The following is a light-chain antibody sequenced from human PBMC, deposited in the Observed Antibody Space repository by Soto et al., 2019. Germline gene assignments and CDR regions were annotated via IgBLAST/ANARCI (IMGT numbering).Light chain of an antibody. J-gene: IGLJ2*01. CDR1: SSNIGNNY. CDR3: GTWDSSLSAWG. V-gene: IGLV1-51*01. CDR2: DNN. Sequence: QSVLTQPPSVSAAPGQKVTISCSGSSSNIGNNYVSWYQQLPGTAPKLLIYDNNKRPSGIPDRFPGSKSGTSATLGITGLQTGDEADYYCGTWDSSLSAWGFGGGTKLTVL.